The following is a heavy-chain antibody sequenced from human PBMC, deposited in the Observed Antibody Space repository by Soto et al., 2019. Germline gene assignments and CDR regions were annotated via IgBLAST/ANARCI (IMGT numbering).Heavy chain of an antibody. V-gene: IGHV3-33*01. CDR2: IWYDGSNK. CDR1: GFTFSSYG. D-gene: IGHD2-15*01. CDR3: ARVGGYCSGGSCYFDY. J-gene: IGHJ4*02. Sequence: QVQLVESGGGVVQPGRSLRLSCAASGFTFSSYGMHWVRQAPGKGLAWVAVIWYDGSNKYYADSVKGRFTISRDNSKNTLYLQMNSLRAEDTAVYYCARVGGYCSGGSCYFDYWGQGTLVTVSS.